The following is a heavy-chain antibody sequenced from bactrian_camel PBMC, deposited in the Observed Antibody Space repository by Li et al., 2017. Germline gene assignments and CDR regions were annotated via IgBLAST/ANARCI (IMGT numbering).Heavy chain of an antibody. V-gene: IGHV3S1*01. CDR2: ITTGSGST. CDR1: GFTFGAYFC. J-gene: IGHJ4*01. CDR3: AADKPPCAVVSRGSLHPFDY. Sequence: HVQLVESGGDSVQAGGSLTLSCVASGFTFGAYFCMGWFRQAPGKLREAVAAITTGSGSTYYADSVKGRFAISRDNAKNTLYLQMNSLEPEDTAIYYCAADKPPCAVVSRGSLHPFDYWGQGTQVTVS. D-gene: IGHD2*01.